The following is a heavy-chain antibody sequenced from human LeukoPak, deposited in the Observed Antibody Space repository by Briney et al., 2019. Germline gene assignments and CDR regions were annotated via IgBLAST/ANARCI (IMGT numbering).Heavy chain of an antibody. D-gene: IGHD1-1*01. CDR2: IYTSGST. Sequence: SETLSLTCTVSGGSISSYYWSWIRQPARKGLEWIGRIYTSGSTNYNPSLKSRVTMSVDTSKNQFSLKLSSVTAADTAVYYRAREYNEYPENWFDPWGQGTLVTVSS. V-gene: IGHV4-4*07. CDR1: GGSISSYY. J-gene: IGHJ5*02. CDR3: AREYNEYPENWFDP.